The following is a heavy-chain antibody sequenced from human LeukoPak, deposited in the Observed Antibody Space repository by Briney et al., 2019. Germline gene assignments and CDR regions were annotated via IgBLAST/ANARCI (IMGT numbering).Heavy chain of an antibody. CDR2: INPNSGGT. CDR3: ARAPAVVDSSGYYYGWFDP. CDR1: GYTFTGYY. D-gene: IGHD3-22*01. Sequence: ASVKVSCKASGYTFTGYYMHWVRQAPGQGLEWMGWINPNSGGTNYAQKFQGRVTMTRDTSISTAYMELSSLRSEDTAVYYCARAPAVVDSSGYYYGWFDPWGQGTLVTVSS. V-gene: IGHV1-2*02. J-gene: IGHJ5*02.